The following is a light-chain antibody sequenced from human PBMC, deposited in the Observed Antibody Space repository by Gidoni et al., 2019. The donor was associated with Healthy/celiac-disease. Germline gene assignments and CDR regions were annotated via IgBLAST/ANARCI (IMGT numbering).Light chain of an antibody. J-gene: IGKJ3*01. V-gene: IGKV3-20*01. CDR1: QSVGSTY. Sequence: EIVLTQSPGTLSLSPGERATLSCRTSQSVGSTYLAWYQQKPGQAPGLLIYGASCRATGIPDRFSGSGSGTDFTLTISRLEPEDFAVYYCQQYGSSPPLTFGPGTKVDIK. CDR3: QQYGSSPPLT. CDR2: GAS.